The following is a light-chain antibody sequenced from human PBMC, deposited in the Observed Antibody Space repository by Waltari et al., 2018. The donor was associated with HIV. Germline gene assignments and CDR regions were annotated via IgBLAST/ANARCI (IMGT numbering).Light chain of an antibody. J-gene: IGLJ3*02. Sequence: QSALTQPASLSGSPGQSISISCTGTSSDLDDYKSVSWYQHHPGKAPKLIIYEVTNRPSGVSNRFSGSKSGHTASLTISGLQAEDEADYFCMSYISSATPEFGGGTKVTVL. CDR2: EVT. V-gene: IGLV2-14*01. CDR3: MSYISSATPE. CDR1: SSDLDDYKS.